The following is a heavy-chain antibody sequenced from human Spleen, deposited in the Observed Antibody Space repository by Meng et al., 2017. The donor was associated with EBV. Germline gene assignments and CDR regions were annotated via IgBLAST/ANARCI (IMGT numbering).Heavy chain of an antibody. D-gene: IGHD3-10*01. Sequence: QVQLVESGAGVKKPGSSVKVSCTTSGGTIRSDSVSWVRQAPGQGLEWLVGLIPKSEAPYYAQKFQDRVTITADESTSTHFMDLRGLRSEDTAVYYCASESGRGFTPDYWGQGTLVTVSS. J-gene: IGHJ4*02. CDR2: LIPKSEAP. CDR3: ASESGRGFTPDY. V-gene: IGHV1-69*01. CDR1: GGTIRSDS.